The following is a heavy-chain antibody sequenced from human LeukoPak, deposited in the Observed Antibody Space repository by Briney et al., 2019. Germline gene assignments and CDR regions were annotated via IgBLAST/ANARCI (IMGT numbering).Heavy chain of an antibody. CDR3: ARRGPPAYSGSYYVDY. J-gene: IGHJ4*02. D-gene: IGHD1-26*01. Sequence: ASVKVSCKASGYTFTGYYMHWVRQAPGQGLEWMGRINPNSGGTNHAQKFQGRVTMTRDTSISTAYMELSRLRSDDTAVYYCARRGPPAYSGSYYVDYWGQGTLVTVSS. CDR2: INPNSGGT. CDR1: GYTFTGYY. V-gene: IGHV1-2*02.